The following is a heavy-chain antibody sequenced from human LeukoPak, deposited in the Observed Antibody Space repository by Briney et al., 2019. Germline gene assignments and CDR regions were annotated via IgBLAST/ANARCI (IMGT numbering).Heavy chain of an antibody. J-gene: IGHJ4*02. CDR1: GYTFTSYY. D-gene: IGHD3-16*01. CDR2: INPSVGST. V-gene: IGHV1-46*04. Sequence: ASVKVSCKASGYTFTSYYMHWARQAPGQGLEWVGIINPSVGSTSYAPKLQGRVTMTRDTSTNTVYMELSSLRPEDTAVYYCARAPANYGIDDYWGQGTLVTVSS. CDR3: ARAPANYGIDDY.